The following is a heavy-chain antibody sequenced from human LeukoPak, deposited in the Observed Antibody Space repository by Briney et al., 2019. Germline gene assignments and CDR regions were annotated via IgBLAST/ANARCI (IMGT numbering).Heavy chain of an antibody. CDR1: GFTFSSYS. J-gene: IGHJ3*02. V-gene: IGHV3-21*01. CDR3: ARDKLGDAFDI. Sequence: GGSLRLSCGASGFTFSSYSMNWVRQAPGKGLEWVSSISSSSSYIYYADSVKGRFTISRDNAKNSLYLQMNSLRAEDMAVYYCARDKLGDAFDIWGQGTMVTVSS. CDR2: ISSSSSYI. D-gene: IGHD6-13*01.